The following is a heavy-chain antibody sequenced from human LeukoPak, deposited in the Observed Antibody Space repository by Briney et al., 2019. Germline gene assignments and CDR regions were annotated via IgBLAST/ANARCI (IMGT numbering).Heavy chain of an antibody. D-gene: IGHD7-27*01. Sequence: GGSLRPSCAASGFTFSSYLVSWFRQAPGKGLEWVANIKQDGSDKYYVDSVKGRFTISRDNAKNSLYPQMNSLRAEVTAVYYCATRYNWGRYWAEGTLVTVSS. CDR1: GFTFSSYL. V-gene: IGHV3-7*01. CDR3: ATRYNWGRY. J-gene: IGHJ4*02. CDR2: IKQDGSDK.